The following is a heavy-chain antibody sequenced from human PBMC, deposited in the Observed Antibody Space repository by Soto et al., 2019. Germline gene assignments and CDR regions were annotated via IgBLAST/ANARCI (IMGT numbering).Heavy chain of an antibody. CDR3: ARELKTYYYGSGSYPDY. Sequence: SGGSLRLSCAASGFTFDDYAMHWVRQAPGKGLEWVAVMSYDGTTKFYADSVKGRFTVSRDNSQNTLYLQVNNLRDEDTAVYYCARELKTYYYGSGSYPDYWGQGTLVTVSS. V-gene: IGHV3-30-3*01. CDR2: MSYDGTTK. CDR1: GFTFDDYA. D-gene: IGHD3-10*01. J-gene: IGHJ4*02.